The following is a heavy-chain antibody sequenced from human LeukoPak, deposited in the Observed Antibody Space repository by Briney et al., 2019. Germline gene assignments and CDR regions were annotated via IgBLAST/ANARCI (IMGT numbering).Heavy chain of an antibody. Sequence: GGSLRLSCAASGFTFSSYEMNWVRQAPGKGLEWVSYISSSGSTIYYADSVKGRFTISRDNAKNSLYLQMNSLRAEDTAVYYCARGGRIAAAGTFFDYWGQGTLVTVSS. J-gene: IGHJ4*02. D-gene: IGHD6-13*01. CDR2: ISSSGSTI. V-gene: IGHV3-48*03. CDR3: ARGGRIAAAGTFFDY. CDR1: GFTFSSYE.